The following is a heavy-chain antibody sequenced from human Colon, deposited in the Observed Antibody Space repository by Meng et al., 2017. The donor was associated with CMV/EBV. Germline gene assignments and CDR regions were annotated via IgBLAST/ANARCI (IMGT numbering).Heavy chain of an antibody. CDR3: ARVNGTHEDFFDY. Sequence: SETLSLTCTVQGGSFSNYYWTWIRQPPRKGLEWIGEINHSGTANYHSSLKSRVSISIDTSKNQFSLDLSSVTAADTAVYYCARVNGTHEDFFDYWGQGMLVTVSS. D-gene: IGHD1-1*01. CDR1: GGSFSNYY. CDR2: INHSGTA. V-gene: IGHV4-34*01. J-gene: IGHJ4*02.